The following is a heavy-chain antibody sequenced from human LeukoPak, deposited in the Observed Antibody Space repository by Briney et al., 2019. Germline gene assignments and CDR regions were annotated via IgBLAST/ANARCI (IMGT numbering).Heavy chain of an antibody. Sequence: SETLSLTCAVYGGSFSGYYWSWIRQPPRKGLEWIGEINDSGSTNYNPSLKSRVTISVDTSKNQFSLKLTSVTAADTAVYYCAQDPKYWGQGTLVTVSS. V-gene: IGHV4-34*01. CDR1: GGSFSGYY. CDR3: AQDPKY. CDR2: INDSGST. J-gene: IGHJ4*02.